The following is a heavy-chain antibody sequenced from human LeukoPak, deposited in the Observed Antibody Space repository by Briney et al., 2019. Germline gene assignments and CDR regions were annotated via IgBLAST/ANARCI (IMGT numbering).Heavy chain of an antibody. D-gene: IGHD4-17*01. CDR3: ASSYGDYDAYYYYGMDV. J-gene: IGHJ6*02. V-gene: IGHV3-30-3*01. CDR1: GXTFSSYA. Sequence: PGRSLRLSCAASGXTFSSYAMHWVRQAPGKGLEWVAVISYDGSNKYYADSVKGRFTISRENSKKTLYLQMNSLRAEDTAVYYCASSYGDYDAYYYYGMDVWGQGTTVTVSS. CDR2: ISYDGSNK.